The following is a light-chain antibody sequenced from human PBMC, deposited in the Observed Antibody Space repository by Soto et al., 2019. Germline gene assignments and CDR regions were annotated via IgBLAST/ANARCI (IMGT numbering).Light chain of an antibody. CDR2: KAS. Sequence: DIQMTQSPXTPSASVGDRVTITCRASQSISSWLAWYQQKPGKAPKLLIYKASSLESGVPSRFSGSGSGTEFTLTISSLQPDDFATYYCQQYNSYSITFGQGTRLEIK. CDR1: QSISSW. J-gene: IGKJ5*01. CDR3: QQYNSYSIT. V-gene: IGKV1-5*03.